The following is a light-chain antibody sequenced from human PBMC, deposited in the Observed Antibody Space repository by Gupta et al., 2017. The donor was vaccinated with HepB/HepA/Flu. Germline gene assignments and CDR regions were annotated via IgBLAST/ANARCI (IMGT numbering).Light chain of an antibody. J-gene: IGKJ4*01. CDR2: TAS. CDR1: QDIRSD. CDR3: RQHDSYPVT. Sequence: IQMTQSPSSLSASVGDRVTITCRASQDIRSDLGWYQQKPGKAPKRLIYTASSGKSGVPSRFSGSGSGTEFALTITGLQPEDFANYYCRQHDSYPVTFGRGTKVDIK. V-gene: IGKV1-17*01.